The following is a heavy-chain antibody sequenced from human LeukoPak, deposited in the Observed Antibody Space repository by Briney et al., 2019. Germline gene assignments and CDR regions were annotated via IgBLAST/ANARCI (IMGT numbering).Heavy chain of an antibody. CDR3: AKATEDDYIWGSYHFDY. V-gene: IGHV3-33*06. D-gene: IGHD3-16*02. CDR2: IWYDGSNK. J-gene: IGHJ4*02. CDR1: GFTFSSYG. Sequence: GGSLRLSCAASGFTFSSYGMHWVRQAPGKGLEWVAVIWYDGSNKYYADSVKGRFTISRDNSKNTLYLQMNSLRAEDTAVYYCAKATEDDYIWGSYHFDYWGQGTLVTVSS.